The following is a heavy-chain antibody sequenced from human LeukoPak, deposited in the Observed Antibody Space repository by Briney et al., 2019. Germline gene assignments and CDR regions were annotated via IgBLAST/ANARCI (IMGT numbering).Heavy chain of an antibody. CDR2: IYYSGST. CDR3: ARAPSYDSPPYYYYYGMDV. J-gene: IGHJ6*02. D-gene: IGHD3-22*01. Sequence: PSETLSLTCTVSGGSISSYYWSWIRQPPGKGLEWIGYIYYSGSTNYNPSLKSRVTISVDTSKNQFSLKLSSVTAADTAVYYCARAPSYDSPPYYYYYGMDVWGQGTTVTVSS. V-gene: IGHV4-59*01. CDR1: GGSISSYY.